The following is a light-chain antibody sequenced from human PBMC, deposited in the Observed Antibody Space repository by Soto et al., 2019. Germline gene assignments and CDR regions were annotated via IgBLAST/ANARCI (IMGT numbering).Light chain of an antibody. CDR1: SSNIGSKT. Sequence: QAVVTQPPSASGTPGPRVTISCSGGSSNIGSKTVNWYQQLPGTAPKLLIYNNNQRPPGVPARFSGSKSGTSASLAISGLQSEDEADYYCAAWDDSLNGVLFGGGTKVTVL. CDR3: AAWDDSLNGVL. J-gene: IGLJ2*01. V-gene: IGLV1-44*01. CDR2: NNN.